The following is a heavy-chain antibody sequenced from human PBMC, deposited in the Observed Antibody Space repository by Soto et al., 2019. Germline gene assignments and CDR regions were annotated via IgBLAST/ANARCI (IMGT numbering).Heavy chain of an antibody. V-gene: IGHV1-69*13. CDR2: IIPIFGTA. Sequence: ASVKVSCKASGGTFSSYAISWVRQAPGQGLEWMGGIIPIFGTANYAQKFQGRVTITADESTSTAYMELSSLRSEDTAVYYCARAGLGQQLVPVAVDVWGQGTTVTVSS. D-gene: IGHD6-13*01. CDR3: ARAGLGQQLVPVAVDV. CDR1: GGTFSSYA. J-gene: IGHJ6*02.